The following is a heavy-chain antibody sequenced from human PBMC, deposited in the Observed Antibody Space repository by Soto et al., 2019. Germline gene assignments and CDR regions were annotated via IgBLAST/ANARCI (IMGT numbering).Heavy chain of an antibody. CDR2: TYYRSKWYN. Sequence: SQTLSLTCAISGDSVSSNSAAWNWIRQSPSRGLEWLGRTYYRSKWYNDYAVSLKSRITINPDTSKNQFSLQPNSVTPEDTALYYCACDPRSSWYCDYLGPGTLVTVSS. CDR1: GDSVSSNSAA. J-gene: IGHJ4*02. D-gene: IGHD6-13*01. CDR3: ACDPRSSWYCDY. V-gene: IGHV6-1*01.